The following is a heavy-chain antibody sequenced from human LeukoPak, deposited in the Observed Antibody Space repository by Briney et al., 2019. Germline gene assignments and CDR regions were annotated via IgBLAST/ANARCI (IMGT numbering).Heavy chain of an antibody. D-gene: IGHD1-1*01. CDR1: GDSVSSKSAA. CDR2: TYYRSKWYH. CDR3: AILRTASSFDF. V-gene: IGHV6-1*01. Sequence: SQTLSLTSAISGDSVSSKSAAWNWSRQSPSRGLEWLGRTYYRSKWYHEYAVSVKSRITINPDTSKNQFSLQLNSVTPEDTAIYYCAILRTASSFDFWGQGTLVTVSS. J-gene: IGHJ4*02.